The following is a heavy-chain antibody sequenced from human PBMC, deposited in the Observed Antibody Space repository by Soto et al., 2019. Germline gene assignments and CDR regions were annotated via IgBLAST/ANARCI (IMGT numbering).Heavy chain of an antibody. V-gene: IGHV6-1*01. CDR2: TYYRSKWYN. J-gene: IGHJ6*02. CDR1: GDSVSSNSAA. Sequence: SQTLSLTCAISGDSVSSNSAAWNWIRQSPSRGLEWLGRTYYRSKWYNDYAVSVKSRITINPDTSKNQFSLQLNSVTPEDTAVYYCARVVGYGDYAYYGMDVWGQGTTVTVSS. D-gene: IGHD4-17*01. CDR3: ARVVGYGDYAYYGMDV.